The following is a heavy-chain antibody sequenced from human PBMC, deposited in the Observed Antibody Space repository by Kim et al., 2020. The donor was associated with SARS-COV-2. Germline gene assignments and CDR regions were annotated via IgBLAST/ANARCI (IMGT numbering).Heavy chain of an antibody. V-gene: IGHV6-1*01. J-gene: IGHJ6*02. CDR1: GDSVSSNSAA. CDR3: ARANVRGCGSGWWWCYYGMDV. D-gene: IGHD6-19*01. Sequence: SQTLSLTCAISGDSVSSNSAAWNWIRQSPSRGLEWLGRTYYRSKWYNDYAVSVKSRIIINPDTSKNQFSLQLNSVTPEDTAVYYCARANVRGCGSGWWWCYYGMDVWGQGTTVTVSS. CDR2: TYYRSKWYN.